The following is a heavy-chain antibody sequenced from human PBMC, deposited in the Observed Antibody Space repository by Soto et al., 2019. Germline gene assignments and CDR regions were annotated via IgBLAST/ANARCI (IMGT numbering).Heavy chain of an antibody. J-gene: IGHJ4*02. Sequence: SETLSLTCAVSGGSISSGVYSWSWIRQPPGKGLEWIGYMYQSGSTRYNPSLKSRVTISLDTSKNQFSLKMSSVTAADTAVYYCAREIYDSSGYYAPFDYWGQGTLVTVSS. CDR1: GGSISSGVYS. V-gene: IGHV4-30-2*01. CDR3: AREIYDSSGYYAPFDY. CDR2: MYQSGST. D-gene: IGHD3-22*01.